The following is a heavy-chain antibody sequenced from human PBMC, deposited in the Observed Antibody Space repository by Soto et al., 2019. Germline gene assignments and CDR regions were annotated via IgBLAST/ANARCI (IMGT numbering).Heavy chain of an antibody. D-gene: IGHD2-2*03. Sequence: ASVKVSCQASGYAFTSYAMHWVRQAPGQRLEWMGWINAGNGNTKYSQKFQGRVTITRDTSASTAYMELSSLRSEDTAVYYCARGGLDIVVVPAANYYYYYMDVWGKGTTVTVSS. CDR2: INAGNGNT. J-gene: IGHJ6*03. CDR1: GYAFTSYA. V-gene: IGHV1-3*01. CDR3: ARGGLDIVVVPAANYYYYYMDV.